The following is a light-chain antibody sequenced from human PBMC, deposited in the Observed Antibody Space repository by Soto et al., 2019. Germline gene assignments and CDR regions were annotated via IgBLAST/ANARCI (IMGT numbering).Light chain of an antibody. CDR2: AAS. Sequence: DIHLTQSASFLCASLGDRVTITCRASQAISNYLAWYQQKPGKAPKVLISAASTLQSGVPSRFSGSGSATEFTLTISSLQPEDSATYYCQQLISYPLNFGGGTKVDIK. J-gene: IGKJ4*01. CDR1: QAISNY. CDR3: QQLISYPLN. V-gene: IGKV1-9*01.